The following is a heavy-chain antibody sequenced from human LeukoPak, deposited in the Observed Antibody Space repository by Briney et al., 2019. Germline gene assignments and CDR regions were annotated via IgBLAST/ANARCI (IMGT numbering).Heavy chain of an antibody. V-gene: IGHV3-11*04. CDR3: ARGLRDGYSNYWYFDL. CDR1: GFTFSDYY. CDR2: ISNNGRSM. J-gene: IGHJ2*01. D-gene: IGHD5-24*01. Sequence: GGSLRLSCAASGFTFSDYYMGWIRQAPGTGLEWVSYISNNGRSMYHADSVKGRFTISRDNAKNSLYLQMNSLRAEDTAVYYCARGLRDGYSNYWYFDLWGRGTLVTVSS.